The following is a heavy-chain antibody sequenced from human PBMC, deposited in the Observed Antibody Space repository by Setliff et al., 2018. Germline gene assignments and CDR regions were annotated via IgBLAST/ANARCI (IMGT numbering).Heavy chain of an antibody. D-gene: IGHD2-2*01. CDR3: ARDHAPVPTARQVYYSLDV. CDR2: VYTTLST. J-gene: IGHJ6*03. CDR1: GASISNYY. V-gene: IGHV4-4*08. Sequence: SETLSLTCSVSGASISNYYWSWIRQSPGKGLEWIGYVYTTLSTNYNPSLKSRVTMSVDTSKNQFSLWLSSVTAADTAVYYCARDHAPVPTARQVYYSLDVWGKGTTVTVSS.